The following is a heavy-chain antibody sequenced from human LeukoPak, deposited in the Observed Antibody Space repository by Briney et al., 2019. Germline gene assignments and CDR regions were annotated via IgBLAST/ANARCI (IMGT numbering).Heavy chain of an antibody. D-gene: IGHD5-18*01. Sequence: SETLSITCTVSGGSTSSYYWSWIRQPPGKGLEWIGYIYYSGSTNYNPSLKSRVTISVDTSKNQFSLKLSSVTAADTAVYYCARGRSGFSYVHDAFDIWGQGTMVTVSS. CDR3: ARGRSGFSYVHDAFDI. V-gene: IGHV4-59*01. CDR1: GGSTSSYY. CDR2: IYYSGST. J-gene: IGHJ3*02.